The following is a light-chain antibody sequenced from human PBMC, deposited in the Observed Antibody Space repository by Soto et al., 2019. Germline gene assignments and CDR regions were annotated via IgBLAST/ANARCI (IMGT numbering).Light chain of an antibody. CDR1: QSVSSSY. J-gene: IGKJ3*01. V-gene: IGKV3D-20*02. Sequence: EIVLTQSPGTLSLSPGESATLSCRASQSVSSSYLGWYQQKPGQAPRLLIYGASSRATGIPDRFSGSGSGTDFTLTISSLEPEDFAVYYCQQRSSWPFTFGPGTKVDIK. CDR2: GAS. CDR3: QQRSSWPFT.